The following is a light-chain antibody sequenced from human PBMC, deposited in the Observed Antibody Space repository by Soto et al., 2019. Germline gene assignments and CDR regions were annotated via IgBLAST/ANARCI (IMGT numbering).Light chain of an antibody. CDR1: QSISSY. CDR3: QQYNNWPWT. CDR2: AAS. Sequence: DIQMTQSPSSLSASVGDRVTITCRASQSISSYLNWYQQKPGKAPKLLIYAASSLESGVPSRFSGSGSGTDFTLTISSLQSEDLAVYYCQQYNNWPWTFGQGTKWIS. V-gene: IGKV1-39*01. J-gene: IGKJ1*01.